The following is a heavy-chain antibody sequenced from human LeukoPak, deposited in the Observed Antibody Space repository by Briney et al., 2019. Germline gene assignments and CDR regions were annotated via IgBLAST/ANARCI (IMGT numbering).Heavy chain of an antibody. J-gene: IGHJ4*02. D-gene: IGHD3-22*01. CDR3: ARFLGDYYDSSGYSHFDY. CDR2: IIPISGTS. Sequence: ASVKVSCRASGVSFSNYAISWVRQAPGQGLEWMGGIIPISGTSNYARKFQGRVTITADESTSTAYMELRSLRSDDTAVYYCARFLGDYYDSSGYSHFDYWGQGTLVTVSS. V-gene: IGHV1-69*13. CDR1: GVSFSNYA.